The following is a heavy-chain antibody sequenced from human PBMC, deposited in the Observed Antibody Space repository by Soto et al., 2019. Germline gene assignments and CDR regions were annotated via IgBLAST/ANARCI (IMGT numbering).Heavy chain of an antibody. CDR3: AKDLRHNTVTTCGH. V-gene: IGHV3-30*18. J-gene: IGHJ4*02. CDR2: ISYHGNDK. Sequence: QVQLVESGGGVVQPGRSLRLSCAASGFTFSSYGMHWVRQAPGTGLEWVAVISYHGNDKYYADSVKGRFTISRDNCKSTLYLQMSSLRAEDTAISFCAKDLRHNTVTTCGHWCQGTLVTVSS. D-gene: IGHD4-17*01. CDR1: GFTFSSYG.